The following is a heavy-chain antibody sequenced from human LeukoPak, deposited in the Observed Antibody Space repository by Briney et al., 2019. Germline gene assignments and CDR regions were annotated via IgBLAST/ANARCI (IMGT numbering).Heavy chain of an antibody. CDR2: ITHSGGT. V-gene: IGHV4-34*01. Sequence: SETLSLTCAVYGGSFSNYYWSWIRQPPGKGLEWIGEITHSGGTNYNPSLKSRVTISVDTSKNQFSLKLSSVTAADTAVYYCARTYYYGSGSSYFDPWGQGTLVTVSS. J-gene: IGHJ5*02. CDR3: ARTYYYGSGSSYFDP. CDR1: GGSFSNYY. D-gene: IGHD3-10*01.